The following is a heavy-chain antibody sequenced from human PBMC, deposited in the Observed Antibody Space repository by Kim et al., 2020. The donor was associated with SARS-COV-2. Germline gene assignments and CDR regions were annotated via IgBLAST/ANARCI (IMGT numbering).Heavy chain of an antibody. J-gene: IGHJ6*02. CDR3: ARDLEGPIKFLEWSIQGNLREHYYYYGMDV. V-gene: IGHV1-2*02. D-gene: IGHD3-3*01. CDR2: INPNSGGT. Sequence: ASVKVSCKASGYTFTGYYMHWVRQAPGQGLEWMGWINPNSGGTNYAQKFQGRVTMTRDTSISTAYMELSRLRSDDTAVYYCARDLEGPIKFLEWSIQGNLREHYYYYGMDVWGQGTTVTVSS. CDR1: GYTFTGYY.